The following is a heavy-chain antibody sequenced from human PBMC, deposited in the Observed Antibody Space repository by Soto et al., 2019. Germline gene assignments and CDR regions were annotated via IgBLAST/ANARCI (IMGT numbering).Heavy chain of an antibody. J-gene: IGHJ3*02. Sequence: GGSLRLSCAASGFTFSSYAMSWVRQAPGKGLEWVSAISGSGGSTYYADSVKGRFTISRDNSKNTLYLQMNSLRAEDTAVYYCAKDEDAIIAVAGTEGAFDIWGQGTMVTVSS. D-gene: IGHD6-19*01. CDR3: AKDEDAIIAVAGTEGAFDI. V-gene: IGHV3-23*01. CDR2: ISGSGGST. CDR1: GFTFSSYA.